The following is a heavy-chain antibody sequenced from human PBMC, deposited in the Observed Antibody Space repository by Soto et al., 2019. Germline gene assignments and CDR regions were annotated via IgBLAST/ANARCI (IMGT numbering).Heavy chain of an antibody. V-gene: IGHV1-69*13. Sequence: GASVKVSCKASGGTFSSYAISWVRQAPGQGLEWMGGIIPIFGTANYAQKFQGRVTITADESTSTAYMELSSLRSEDTAVYYCATTDPNDYGDYGSKYYYYCYVMDVWGQGTTVTVSS. D-gene: IGHD4-17*01. CDR3: ATTDPNDYGDYGSKYYYYCYVMDV. CDR1: GGTFSSYA. CDR2: IIPIFGTA. J-gene: IGHJ6*02.